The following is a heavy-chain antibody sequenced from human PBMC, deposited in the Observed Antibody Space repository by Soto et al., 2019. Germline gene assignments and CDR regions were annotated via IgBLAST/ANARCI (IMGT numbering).Heavy chain of an antibody. J-gene: IGHJ3*02. D-gene: IGHD6-19*01. CDR1: GFTFSSYS. CDR3: ARDSPPTAVAGTRGAFDI. CDR2: ISSSSSTI. V-gene: IGHV3-48*02. Sequence: GGSLRLSCAASGFTFSSYSMNWVRQAPGKGLEWVSYISSSSSTIYYADSVKGRFTISRDNAKNSLYLQMNSLRDEDTAVYYCARDSPPTAVAGTRGAFDIWGQGTMVTVSS.